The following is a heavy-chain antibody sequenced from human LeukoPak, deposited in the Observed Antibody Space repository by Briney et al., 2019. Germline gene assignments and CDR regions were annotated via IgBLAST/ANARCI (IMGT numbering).Heavy chain of an antibody. CDR3: ARGYSSGYYEKLY. V-gene: IGHV4-31*03. CDR1: GGSISSGGYY. CDR2: IYYSGST. D-gene: IGHD3-22*01. Sequence: PSETLSLTCTVSGGSISSGGYYWSWIRQHPGKGLEWIGYIYYSGSTYYNPSLKSRVTISVDTSKNQFSLKLSSVTAADTAVYYCARGYSSGYYEKLYWGQGTLVTVSS. J-gene: IGHJ4*02.